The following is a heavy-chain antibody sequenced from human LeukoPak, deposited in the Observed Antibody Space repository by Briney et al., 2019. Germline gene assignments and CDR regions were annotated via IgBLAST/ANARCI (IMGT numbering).Heavy chain of an antibody. D-gene: IGHD1-20*01. CDR2: IYYSGSP. CDR1: GGPISSTSYY. V-gene: IGHV4-39*07. J-gene: IGHJ6*02. Sequence: TSETLSLTCTVSGGPISSTSYYWGWIRQPPGKGLEWIGSIYYSGSPYYNPSLKSRVTISVDTSKNHFSLKLSSVTAADTAVYYCAGFNITGTTNYYYGMDVWGQGTTVTVSS. CDR3: AGFNITGTTNYYYGMDV.